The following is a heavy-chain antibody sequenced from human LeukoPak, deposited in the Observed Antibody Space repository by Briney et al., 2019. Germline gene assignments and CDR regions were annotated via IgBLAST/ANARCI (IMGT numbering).Heavy chain of an antibody. D-gene: IGHD6-13*01. CDR1: GYSFTNYW. Sequence: GESLKISCKGSGYSFTNYWIGWVGQMPGKGLEWMGIIYPGDSDTRYSPSFQGQVTISADKSISTAYLQWSSLKASDTAMYYCARRDSSSSTNWFDPWGQGTLVTVSS. CDR3: ARRDSSSSTNWFDP. V-gene: IGHV5-51*01. J-gene: IGHJ5*02. CDR2: IYPGDSDT.